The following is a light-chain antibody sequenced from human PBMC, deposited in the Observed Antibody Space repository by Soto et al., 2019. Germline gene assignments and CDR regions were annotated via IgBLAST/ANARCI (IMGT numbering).Light chain of an antibody. CDR3: QQYGSLSWT. Sequence: EIVFTQXPCTLSXXXXXXAXXXFXXSQNVDTKYLAWYQFKPGQAPRIIIFGASGRATGIPDRFSGSGSGTDFTLTISRLEPEDFAVYYCQQYGSLSWTFGQGTKVDIK. J-gene: IGKJ1*01. CDR1: QNVDTKY. CDR2: GAS. V-gene: IGKV3-20*01.